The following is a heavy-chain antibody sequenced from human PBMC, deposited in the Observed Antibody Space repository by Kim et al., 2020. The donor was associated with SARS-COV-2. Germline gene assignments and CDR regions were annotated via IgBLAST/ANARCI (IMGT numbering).Heavy chain of an antibody. CDR1: GYNFINYW. J-gene: IGHJ6*02. CDR3: ARQTPGQYAMDV. CDR2: MHPGDSNT. Sequence: GESLKISCKTSGYNFINYWIGWVRQMPGQGLEWMGIMHPGDSNTRYSPTFQGQVTISADKSISTAYFQWSSLKASDSAVYYCARQTPGQYAMDVWGQGTT. V-gene: IGHV5-51*01.